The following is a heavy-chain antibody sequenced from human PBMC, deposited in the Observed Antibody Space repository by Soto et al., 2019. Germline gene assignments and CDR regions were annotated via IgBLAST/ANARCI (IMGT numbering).Heavy chain of an antibody. CDR1: GGSFSGYY. J-gene: IGHJ6*02. D-gene: IGHD3-10*01. V-gene: IGHV4-34*01. Sequence: SETLSLTCAVYGGSFSGYYWSWIRQPPGKGLEWIGEINHSGSTNYNPSLKSRVTISVDTSKNQFSLKLSSVTAADTAVYYCARNYYGLWCYSYTYYYLLAFCGQGTSVTVSS. CDR2: INHSGST. CDR3: ARNYYGLWCYSYTYYYLLAF.